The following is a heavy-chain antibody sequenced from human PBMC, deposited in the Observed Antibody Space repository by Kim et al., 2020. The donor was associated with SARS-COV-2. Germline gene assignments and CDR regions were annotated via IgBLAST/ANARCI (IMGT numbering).Heavy chain of an antibody. CDR1: GFTFSSYW. D-gene: IGHD6-19*01. J-gene: IGHJ3*02. V-gene: IGHV3-7*03. Sequence: GGSLRLSCAASGFTFSSYWMTWVRQAPGKGLEWVAYIKQDGNQKYYVDSVKGRFTIYRDNAKNSLYLQMNSLRAEDTAVYYCARDRDLYSSGKDGFDIWGQGTMVTVSS. CDR2: IKQDGNQK. CDR3: ARDRDLYSSGKDGFDI.